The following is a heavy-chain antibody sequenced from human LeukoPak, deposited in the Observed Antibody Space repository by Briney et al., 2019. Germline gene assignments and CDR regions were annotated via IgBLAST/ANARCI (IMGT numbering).Heavy chain of an antibody. J-gene: IGHJ4*02. CDR2: INPNSGGT. D-gene: IGHD1-7*01. Sequence: GASVKVSCKASGYTFTGYYMHWVRQAPGQGLEWMGWINPNSGGTNYAQRFQGRVTMTRDTSISTAYMELSRLRSDDTAVYYCARGVTGTTTLWRGGDFDYWGQGTLVTVSS. V-gene: IGHV1-2*02. CDR1: GYTFTGYY. CDR3: ARGVTGTTTLWRGGDFDY.